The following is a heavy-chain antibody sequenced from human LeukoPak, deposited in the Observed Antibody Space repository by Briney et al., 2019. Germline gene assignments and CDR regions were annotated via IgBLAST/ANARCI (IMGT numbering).Heavy chain of an antibody. V-gene: IGHV3-7*04. CDR1: GFTFSSYW. Sequence: GGSLRLSCAASGFTFSSYWMSWVRQAPGKGLEWVANIKPDGSEKYYVDSVKGRFTISRDSAKNSLYLQMNSLRPEDTAVYYCARGGRIGWFDPWGQGTLVTVSS. CDR3: ARGGRIGWFDP. CDR2: IKPDGSEK. D-gene: IGHD2-15*01. J-gene: IGHJ5*02.